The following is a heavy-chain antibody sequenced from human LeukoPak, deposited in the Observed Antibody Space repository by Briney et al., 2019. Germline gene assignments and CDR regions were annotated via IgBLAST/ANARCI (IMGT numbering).Heavy chain of an antibody. CDR3: ARDQNGDQAFDY. CDR2: IYHSGST. J-gene: IGHJ4*02. V-gene: IGHV4-4*02. Sequence: SETLSLTCAVSGGSISSSNWWSWVRQPPGKGLEWIGEIYHSGSTNYNLSLKSRVTISVDKSKNQFSLRLSSVTAADTAVYYCARDQNGDQAFDYWGQGTLVTVSS. CDR1: GGSISSSNW. D-gene: IGHD4-17*01.